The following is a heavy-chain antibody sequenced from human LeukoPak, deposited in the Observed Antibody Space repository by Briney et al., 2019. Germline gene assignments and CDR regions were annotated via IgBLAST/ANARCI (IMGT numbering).Heavy chain of an antibody. CDR2: MSYDGSDK. J-gene: IGHJ4*02. Sequence: GGSLRLSCAASGFTFSRYAMHWVRQAPGKGLEWMALMSYDGSDKYYADSVKGRFTISRDNSKKTLYLQMNSLRAEDTAVYYCARGAYSSSWLNFDYWGQGNLVTVSS. CDR3: ARGAYSSSWLNFDY. CDR1: GFTFSRYA. V-gene: IGHV3-30*04. D-gene: IGHD6-13*01.